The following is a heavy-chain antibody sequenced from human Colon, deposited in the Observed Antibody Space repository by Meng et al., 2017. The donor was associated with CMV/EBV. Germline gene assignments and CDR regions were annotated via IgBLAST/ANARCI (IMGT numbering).Heavy chain of an antibody. V-gene: IGHV3-23*01. CDR1: FTLSSYA. CDR2: MSGGGGST. J-gene: IGHJ4*02. CDR3: AKDFARGGYSSGYGSDY. Sequence: FTLSSYAMSWVRQAPGKGLEWVSSMSGGGGSTYYGDSVKVRFTISRDNSRNTLFLQMSSLRADDTAVYYCAKDFARGGYSSGYGSDYWGQGTLVTVSS. D-gene: IGHD5-12*01.